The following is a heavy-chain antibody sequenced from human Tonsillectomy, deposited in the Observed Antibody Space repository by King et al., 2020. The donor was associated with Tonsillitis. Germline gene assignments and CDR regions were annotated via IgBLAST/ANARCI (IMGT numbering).Heavy chain of an antibody. CDR3: AREGTVGIDY. CDR2: INHSGST. CDR1: GGSFSGYY. V-gene: IGHV4-34*01. Sequence: QVQLQQWGAGLLKPSETLSLTCAVYGGSFSGYYWIWIRQPPGKGLEWIGEINHSGSTNYNPSLKSRVTISVDTSKNQFSLKLSSVTAADTAVYYCAREGTVGIDYWGQGTLVTVSS. J-gene: IGHJ4*02. D-gene: IGHD4-23*01.